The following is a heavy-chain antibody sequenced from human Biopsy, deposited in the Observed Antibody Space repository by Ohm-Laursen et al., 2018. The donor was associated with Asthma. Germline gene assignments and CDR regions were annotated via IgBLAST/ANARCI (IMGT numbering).Heavy chain of an antibody. CDR2: ISCNSGIT. J-gene: IGHJ4*02. D-gene: IGHD6-13*01. Sequence: SLRLSCAASGFTFRAHAMGWVRQAPGKGLEWVSTISCNSGITYYADSVKGRFTISRDNSQNTLYLHMDSLSAEDTAVYYCAKDRSGTWYGFDYWGQGTLVTVSS. CDR1: GFTFRAHA. V-gene: IGHV3-23*01. CDR3: AKDRSGTWYGFDY.